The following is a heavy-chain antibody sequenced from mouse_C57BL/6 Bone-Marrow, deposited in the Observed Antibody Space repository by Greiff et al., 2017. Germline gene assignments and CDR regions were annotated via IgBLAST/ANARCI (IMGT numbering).Heavy chain of an antibody. CDR1: GFTFSSYA. Sequence: EVQVVESGGGLVKPGGSLKLSCAASGFTFSSYAMSWVRQTPEKRLEWVATISDGGSYTYYPDNVKGRFTISRDNAKNNLYLQMSHLKSEDTAMYYCARDPQYYGSSYVDWYFDVWGTGTTVTVSS. CDR3: ARDPQYYGSSYVDWYFDV. V-gene: IGHV5-4*01. CDR2: ISDGGSYT. J-gene: IGHJ1*03. D-gene: IGHD1-1*01.